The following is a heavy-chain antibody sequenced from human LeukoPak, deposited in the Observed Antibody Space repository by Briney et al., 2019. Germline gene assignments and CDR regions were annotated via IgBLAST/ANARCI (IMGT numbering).Heavy chain of an antibody. CDR1: GFTFSSYW. D-gene: IGHD3-9*01. CDR3: ARAGAWTYYDILTDYGMDV. J-gene: IGHJ6*02. Sequence: GGSLRLSCVASGFTFSSYWMHWVRQAPGKGLEWVAVISYDGSNKYYADSVKGRFTISRDNSKNTLYLQMNSLRAEDTAVYYCARAGAWTYYDILTDYGMDVWGQGTTVTVSS. V-gene: IGHV3-30-3*01. CDR2: ISYDGSNK.